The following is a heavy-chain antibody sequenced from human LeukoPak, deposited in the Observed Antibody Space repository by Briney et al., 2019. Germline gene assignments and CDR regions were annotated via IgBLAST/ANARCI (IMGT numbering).Heavy chain of an antibody. Sequence: GGSRRLSCAASGFTFSSYSMNWVRQAPGKGLEWVSSISSSSSYIYYADSVKGRFTISRDNAKNSLYLQMNSLRAEDTAVYYCAGGGGAYCGGDCYRSYYYYMDVWGKGTTVTVSS. J-gene: IGHJ6*03. CDR2: ISSSSSYI. D-gene: IGHD2-21*02. CDR3: AGGGGAYCGGDCYRSYYYYMDV. V-gene: IGHV3-21*01. CDR1: GFTFSSYS.